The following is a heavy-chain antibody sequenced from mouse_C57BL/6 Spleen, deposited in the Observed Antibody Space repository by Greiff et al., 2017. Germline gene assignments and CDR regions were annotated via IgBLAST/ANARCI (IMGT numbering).Heavy chain of an antibody. D-gene: IGHD1-1*01. CDR2: IYPRSGNT. J-gene: IGHJ4*01. CDR1: GYTFTSYG. Sequence: VQLQQSGAELARPGASVKLSCKASGYTFTSYGISWVKQRTGQGLEWIGEIYPRSGNTYYNEKFKGKATLTADKSSSSGYMELRSLTSEDSAVYFCVGNYYGSSDYYAMDYWGQGTSVTVSS. V-gene: IGHV1-81*01. CDR3: VGNYYGSSDYYAMDY.